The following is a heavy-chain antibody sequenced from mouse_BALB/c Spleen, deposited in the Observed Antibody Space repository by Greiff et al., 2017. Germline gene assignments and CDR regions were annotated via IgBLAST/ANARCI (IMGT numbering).Heavy chain of an antibody. CDR2: IDPANGNT. Sequence: EVQLQQSGAELVKPGASVKLSCTASGFNIKDTYMHWVKQRPEQGLEWIGRIDPANGNTKYDPKFQGKATITADTSSNTAYLQLSSLTSEDTAVYYCARATVVAPYAMDYGGQGTSVTVSS. J-gene: IGHJ4*01. D-gene: IGHD1-1*01. V-gene: IGHV14-3*02. CDR1: GFNIKDTY. CDR3: ARATVVAPYAMDY.